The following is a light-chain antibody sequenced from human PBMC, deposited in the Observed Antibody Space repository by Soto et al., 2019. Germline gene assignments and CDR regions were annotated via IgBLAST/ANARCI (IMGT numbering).Light chain of an antibody. V-gene: IGLV2-14*03. CDR2: DVS. Sequence: QSALTQPASVSGSPGQSITISCTGTSSDVGSYKYVSWYQQHPGKAPKLIIYDVSNRPSGTSNRFSGSKSGNTASLTISGLQAEDEADYYCSSYTSSSTPWVFGGGTQLTVL. CDR1: SSDVGSYKY. J-gene: IGLJ3*02. CDR3: SSYTSSSTPWV.